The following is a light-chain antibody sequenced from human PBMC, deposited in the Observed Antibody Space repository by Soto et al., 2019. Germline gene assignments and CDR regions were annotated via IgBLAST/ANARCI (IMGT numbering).Light chain of an antibody. CDR3: SSYTSSSTYV. J-gene: IGLJ1*01. CDR1: SSDVGGYSY. CDR2: EVS. Sequence: QSVLTQAASVSGSPGQSITISCTGTSSDVGGYSYVSWYQEHPGKAPKLMIYEVSNRPSGVSNRFSGSKSGNTASLTISGLQAEDEADYYCSSYTSSSTYVFGTGTKLTVL. V-gene: IGLV2-14*01.